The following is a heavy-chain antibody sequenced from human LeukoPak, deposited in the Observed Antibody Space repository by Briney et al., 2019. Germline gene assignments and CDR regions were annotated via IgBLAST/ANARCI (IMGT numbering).Heavy chain of an antibody. J-gene: IGHJ4*02. CDR2: ISWDGGST. V-gene: IGHV3-43*01. Sequence: GGSLRLSCAASGFTFDDYTMHWVRQAPGKGLEWVSLISWDGGSTYYADSVKGRFTISRDNAKNSLYLQMNSLRAEDTAVYFCARGTNWSPLDFDYWGQGTLVTVSS. CDR1: GFTFDDYT. D-gene: IGHD1-20*01. CDR3: ARGTNWSPLDFDY.